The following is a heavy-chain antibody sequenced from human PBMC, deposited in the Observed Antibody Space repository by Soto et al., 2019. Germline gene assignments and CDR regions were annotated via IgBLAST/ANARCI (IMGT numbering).Heavy chain of an antibody. CDR1: GFTFSSYG. V-gene: IGHV3-33*01. CDR2: IWYDGSNK. J-gene: IGHJ6*03. CDR3: ATTPSYGDFLMDV. Sequence: GGSLRLSCAASGFTFSSYGMHWVRQAPGKGLEWVAVIWYDGSNKYYADSVKGRFTISRDNSKNTLYLQMNSLRAEDTAVYYCATTPSYGDFLMDVWGKGTTVTVSS. D-gene: IGHD4-17*01.